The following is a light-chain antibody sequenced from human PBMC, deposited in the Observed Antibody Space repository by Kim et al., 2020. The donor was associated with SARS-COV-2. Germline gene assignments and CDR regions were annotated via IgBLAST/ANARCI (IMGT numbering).Light chain of an antibody. V-gene: IGLV3-19*01. CDR1: SLRSYY. J-gene: IGLJ2*01. CDR3: NSRDSSGNHVV. Sequence: LGQTVRITCQGDSLRSYYASWYQQKPGQAPVLVIYGKNNRPSGIPDRFSGSSSGNTASLTITGAQAEDEADYYYNSRDSSGNHVVFGGGTQLTVL. CDR2: GKN.